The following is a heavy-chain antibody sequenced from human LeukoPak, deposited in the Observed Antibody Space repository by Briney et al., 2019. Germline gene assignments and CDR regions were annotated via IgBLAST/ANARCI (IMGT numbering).Heavy chain of an antibody. J-gene: IGHJ4*02. CDR2: IGGGGGSA. V-gene: IGHV3-23*01. D-gene: IGHD3-10*01. CDR1: GFTFGNSA. CDR3: ASRGVYYFDY. Sequence: PGGSLRLSCAASGFTFGNSAMSWVRRAPGKGLESVSTIGGGGGSANYADSVKGRFTISRDNSKNTLYLQMNSLRAEDTAVYYCASRGVYYFDYWGQGTLVTVSS.